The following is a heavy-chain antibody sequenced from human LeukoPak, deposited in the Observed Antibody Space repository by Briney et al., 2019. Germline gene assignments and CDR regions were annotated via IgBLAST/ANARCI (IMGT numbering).Heavy chain of an antibody. D-gene: IGHD3-22*01. J-gene: IGHJ4*02. CDR1: GFTFSSYD. CDR3: AREGYYDSSGYFGY. Sequence: GGSLRLSCAASGFTFSSYDMHWVRQATGKGLEWVSAIGTAGDTYYPGSVKGRFTISRENAKNSLYLQMNSLRAEDTAVYYCAREGYYDSSGYFGYWGQGTLVTVSS. CDR2: IGTAGDT. V-gene: IGHV3-13*01.